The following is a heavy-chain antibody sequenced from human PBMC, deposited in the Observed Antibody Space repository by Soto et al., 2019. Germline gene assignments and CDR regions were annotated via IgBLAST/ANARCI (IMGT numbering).Heavy chain of an antibody. Sequence: QAGGSLRLSCAASGFSFSSFWMHWVRQAPGKGLVWVSRITSDGSSTNYADSVKGRFTISRDNAKNTVFLQMNSLRAEDTAVYYCATLNSFGSDFWGQGTLVTVSS. CDR3: ATLNSFGSDF. D-gene: IGHD3-3*01. CDR1: GFSFSSFW. V-gene: IGHV3-74*01. CDR2: ITSDGSST. J-gene: IGHJ4*02.